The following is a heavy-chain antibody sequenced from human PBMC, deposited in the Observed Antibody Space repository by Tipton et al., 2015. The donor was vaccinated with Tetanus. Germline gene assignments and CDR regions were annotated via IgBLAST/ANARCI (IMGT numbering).Heavy chain of an antibody. J-gene: IGHJ1*01. D-gene: IGHD1-26*01. Sequence: SLRLSCEASGFSFNDEAMHWVRQAPGKGLEWVSGINWNSGHIGYAASVKGRFTTSRDNAKNSLYLQMNSLRAEDTAVYYCVRVWYSGSYRAEYFQHWGQGTLVTVSS. CDR1: GFSFNDEA. CDR2: INWNSGHI. CDR3: VRVWYSGSYRAEYFQH. V-gene: IGHV3-9*01.